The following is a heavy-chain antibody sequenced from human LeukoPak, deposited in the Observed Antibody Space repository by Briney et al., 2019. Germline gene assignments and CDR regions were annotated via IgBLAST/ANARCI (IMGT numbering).Heavy chain of an antibody. CDR2: IYPGDSDT. J-gene: IGHJ4*02. Sequence: PGESLKISCKGSGYSFTSYWIGWVRQMPGKGLEWMGIIYPGDSDTRYSPSLQGQVTISADKSISTAYLQWSSLKASDTAMYYCARQRASSGWLFDYWGQGTLVTVSS. CDR1: GYSFTSYW. V-gene: IGHV5-51*01. CDR3: ARQRASSGWLFDY. D-gene: IGHD6-19*01.